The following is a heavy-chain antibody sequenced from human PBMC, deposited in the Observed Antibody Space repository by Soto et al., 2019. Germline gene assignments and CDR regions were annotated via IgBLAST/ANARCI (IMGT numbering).Heavy chain of an antibody. Sequence: SETLSLTCAVSAGSISSGGYSWSWIRQPPGKGLEWIGYIYHSGSTYYNPSLKSRVTISVDRSKNQFSLKLSSVTAADTAVYYCASFYYGSGSLSHWGQGTLVTVSS. CDR2: IYHSGST. CDR3: ASFYYGSGSLSH. J-gene: IGHJ4*02. V-gene: IGHV4-30-2*01. D-gene: IGHD3-10*01. CDR1: AGSISSGGYS.